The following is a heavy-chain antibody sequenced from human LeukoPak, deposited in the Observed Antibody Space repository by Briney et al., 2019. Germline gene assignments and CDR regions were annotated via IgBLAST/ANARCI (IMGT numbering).Heavy chain of an antibody. V-gene: IGHV1-2*04. CDR1: GYTFTGYY. Sequence: ASVKVSCKASGYTFTGYYMHWVRQAPGQGLEWMGWINPNSGGTNYAQKFQGWVTMTRDTSISTAYMELSRLRSDDTAVYYCARTLLVVPAAIGDYWGQGTLVTVSS. D-gene: IGHD2-2*01. J-gene: IGHJ4*02. CDR3: ARTLLVVPAAIGDY. CDR2: INPNSGGT.